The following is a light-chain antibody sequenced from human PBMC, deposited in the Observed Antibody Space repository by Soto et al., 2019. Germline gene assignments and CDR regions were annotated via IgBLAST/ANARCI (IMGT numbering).Light chain of an antibody. J-gene: IGKJ3*01. CDR2: AAF. V-gene: IGKV1-39*01. Sequence: DIQMSQSPSSLSASVGDRVTITCRASESIGGYVNWYQQKQGRVHNLLIYAAFKLQRGVLSRFSGSGSETDFTLTIGGLQFEDSATYFCQQSYRSPRAFGLGTNGD. CDR1: ESIGGY. CDR3: QQSYRSPRA.